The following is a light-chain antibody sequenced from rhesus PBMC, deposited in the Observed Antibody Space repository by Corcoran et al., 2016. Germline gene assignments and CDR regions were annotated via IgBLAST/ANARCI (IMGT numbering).Light chain of an antibody. CDR1: QGININ. Sequence: DIQMTQSPSSLSASVGDRGTITCRASQGININLSWYQQKPGKAPKPLIYYASILETGVPSRFSGSRSGTDYTLTISSLQPEDIATYYGQQYNNSPLTFGGGTKVELK. V-gene: IGKV1-66*01. CDR3: QQYNNSPLT. J-gene: IGKJ4*01. CDR2: YAS.